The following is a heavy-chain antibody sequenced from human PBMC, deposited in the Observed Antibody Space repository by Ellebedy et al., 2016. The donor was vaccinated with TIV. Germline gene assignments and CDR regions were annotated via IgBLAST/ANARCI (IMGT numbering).Heavy chain of an antibody. CDR1: GLTFSSYA. CDR2: IFAGGNKI. Sequence: GESLKISCAASGLTFSSYAMAWVRQTPGKGLAWVSEIFAGGNKIYYAESVKGRFTISRDNSKNPLCLQMNSLRAEDTAIYYCAKDQVGGDGRWVFDIWGQGTMVTVSS. J-gene: IGHJ3*02. D-gene: IGHD3-16*01. CDR3: AKDQVGGDGRWVFDI. V-gene: IGHV3-23*01.